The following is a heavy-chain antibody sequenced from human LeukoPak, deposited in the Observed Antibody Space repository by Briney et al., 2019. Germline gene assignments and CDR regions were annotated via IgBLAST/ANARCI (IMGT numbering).Heavy chain of an antibody. Sequence: GESLKFSCKASGYTFSNYWIGWVRQMPGKGLGWMGIVYPGDSDTRYSPSFQGQVTISVDKSINTAYLRWSSLKASDTAIYYCARHGTASVYGDSIDYWGQGTLVTVSS. CDR1: GYTFSNYW. V-gene: IGHV5-51*01. CDR3: ARHGTASVYGDSIDY. J-gene: IGHJ4*02. D-gene: IGHD4-17*01. CDR2: VYPGDSDT.